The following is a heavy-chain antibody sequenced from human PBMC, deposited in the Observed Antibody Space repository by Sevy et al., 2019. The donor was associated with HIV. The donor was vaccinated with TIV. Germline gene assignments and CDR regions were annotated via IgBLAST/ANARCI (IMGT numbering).Heavy chain of an antibody. Sequence: GGSQRLSCAASGFTFSSYAMSWVRQAPGKGLEWVSAISGSGGSTYYADSVKVRFTISRDNSKNTLYLQMNSLRAEDTAVYYCAKGKFYRAYYFDYWGQGTLVTVSS. CDR2: ISGSGGST. CDR3: AKGKFYRAYYFDY. CDR1: GFTFSSYA. V-gene: IGHV3-23*01. J-gene: IGHJ4*02.